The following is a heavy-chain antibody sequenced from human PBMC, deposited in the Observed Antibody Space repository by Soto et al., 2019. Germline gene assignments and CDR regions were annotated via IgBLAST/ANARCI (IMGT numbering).Heavy chain of an antibody. V-gene: IGHV1-46*01. Sequence: ASVKVSCKASGYTFTSYYMHWVRQAPGQGLEWMGIINPSGGSTSYAQKFQGRVTMTRDTSTSTVYMELSSLRSEDTAVYYCAKYIYDPNYYYYYMDVWGKGTTVTVSS. CDR1: GYTFTSYY. D-gene: IGHD5-18*01. J-gene: IGHJ6*03. CDR3: AKYIYDPNYYYYYMDV. CDR2: INPSGGST.